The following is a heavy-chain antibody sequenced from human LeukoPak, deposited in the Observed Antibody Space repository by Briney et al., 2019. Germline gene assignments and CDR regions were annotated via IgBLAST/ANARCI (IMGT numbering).Heavy chain of an antibody. Sequence: GGSLRLSCAASGFTFSSYAMSWVRQAPGKGLEWVSAISGSGGSTYYADSVKGRFTISRDNSKNTLYLQMNGLRAEDTAVYYCAKAWTTVILYYYGMDVWGQGTTVTVSS. CDR2: ISGSGGST. V-gene: IGHV3-23*01. CDR3: AKAWTTVILYYYGMDV. CDR1: GFTFSSYA. D-gene: IGHD4-17*01. J-gene: IGHJ6*02.